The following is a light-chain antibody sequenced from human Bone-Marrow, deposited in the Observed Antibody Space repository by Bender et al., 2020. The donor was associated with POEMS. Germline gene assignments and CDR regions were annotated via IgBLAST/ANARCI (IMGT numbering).Light chain of an antibody. CDR2: TNN. CDR3: AAWDDSLNAVV. V-gene: IGLV1-47*01. J-gene: IGLJ2*01. CDR1: SSNIGKNY. Sequence: QSVLTQPPSVSAAPGQKVTISCSGSSSNIGKNYVSWYQQLPGAAPKLLIYTNNQRPSGVPDRFSGSKSGTSASLAIGGLQSEDEADYYCAAWDDSLNAVVFGGGTKLSVL.